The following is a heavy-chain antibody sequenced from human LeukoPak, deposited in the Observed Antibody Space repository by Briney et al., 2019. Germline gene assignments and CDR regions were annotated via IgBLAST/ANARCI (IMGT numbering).Heavy chain of an antibody. CDR2: IIPIFGTA. CDR3: ARDRLPLGNWYFDL. CDR1: GYTFTSYG. Sequence: ASVKVSCKASGYTFTSYGISWVRQAPGQGLEWMGGIIPIFGTANYAQKFQGRVTITADESTSTAYMELSSLRSEDTAVYYCARDRLPLGNWYFDLWGRGTLVTVSS. J-gene: IGHJ2*01. V-gene: IGHV1-69*13. D-gene: IGHD7-27*01.